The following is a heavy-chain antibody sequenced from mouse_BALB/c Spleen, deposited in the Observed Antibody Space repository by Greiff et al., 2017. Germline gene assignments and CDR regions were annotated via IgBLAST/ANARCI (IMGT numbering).Heavy chain of an antibody. J-gene: IGHJ4*01. CDR3: AREGARGAMDY. CDR1: GYTFTSYW. Sequence: QVQLQQSGAELARPGASVKLSCKASGYTFTSYWMQWVKQRPGQGLEWIGAIYPGDGDTRYTQKFKGKATLTADKSSSTAYMQLSSLASEDSAVYYCAREGARGAMDYWGQGTSVTVSS. V-gene: IGHV1-87*01. CDR2: IYPGDGDT.